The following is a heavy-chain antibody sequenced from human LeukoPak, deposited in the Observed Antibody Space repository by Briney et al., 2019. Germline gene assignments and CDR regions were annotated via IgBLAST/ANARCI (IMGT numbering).Heavy chain of an antibody. V-gene: IGHV3-7*01. D-gene: IGHD2-2*01. CDR3: ATDRIRDCSSTSCKGGF. CDR2: IKQDGSEK. J-gene: IGHJ4*02. Sequence: PGGSLRLSCAASGFTFSSYWMSWVRQAPGKGLEWVANIKQDGSEKCYVDSVKGRFTISRDNAKNSLYLQMNSLRAEDTAVYYCATDRIRDCSSTSCKGGFWGQGTLVTVSS. CDR1: GFTFSSYW.